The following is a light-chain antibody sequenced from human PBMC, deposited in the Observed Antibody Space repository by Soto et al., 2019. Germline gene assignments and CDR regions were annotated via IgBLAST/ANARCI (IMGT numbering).Light chain of an antibody. CDR2: EVS. V-gene: IGLV2-8*01. J-gene: IGLJ2*01. Sequence: QSALTQPPSASGSPGQSVTISCTGTSSDVGGYNYVSWYQQHPGNAPKLMIYEVSKRPSGVPDRFSGSKSGNTASLTVSGLQAEDEADYDCSSYAGSNILSVVFGGGTKLTVL. CDR3: SSYAGSNILSVV. CDR1: SSDVGGYNY.